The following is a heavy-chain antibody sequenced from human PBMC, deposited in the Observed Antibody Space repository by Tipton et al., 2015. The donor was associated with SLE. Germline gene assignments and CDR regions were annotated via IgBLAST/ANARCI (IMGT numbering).Heavy chain of an antibody. CDR3: ARGAERYYYGSGSYYPAGYGMDV. V-gene: IGHV3-30-3*01. CDR1: GFTFSSYW. D-gene: IGHD3-10*01. CDR2: ISYDGSNK. Sequence: RSLRLSCAASGFTFSSYWMSWVRQAPGKGLEWVAVISYDGSNKYYADSVKGRFTISRDNSKNTLYLQMNSLRAEDTAVYYCARGAERYYYGSGSYYPAGYGMDVWGQGTTVTVSS. J-gene: IGHJ6*02.